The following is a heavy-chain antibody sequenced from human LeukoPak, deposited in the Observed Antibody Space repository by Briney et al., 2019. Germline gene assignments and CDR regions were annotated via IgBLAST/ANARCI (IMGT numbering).Heavy chain of an antibody. V-gene: IGHV4-30-2*01. D-gene: IGHD3-3*01. CDR2: IYHSGST. J-gene: IGHJ3*02. Sequence: SQTLSLTCAVSGGSISSGGYSWSWIRQPPGKGLEWIGYIYHSGSTYYNPSLKSRVTMSVDTSKNQFSLKLSSVTAADTAVYYCARQITIWGSYAFDIWGQGTMVTVSS. CDR3: ARQITIWGSYAFDI. CDR1: GGSISSGGYS.